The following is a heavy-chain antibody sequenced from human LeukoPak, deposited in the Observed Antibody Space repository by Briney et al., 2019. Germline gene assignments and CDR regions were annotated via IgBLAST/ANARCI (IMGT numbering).Heavy chain of an antibody. J-gene: IGHJ4*02. CDR3: VRSRSYYFDY. CDR1: GFTFSSFS. Sequence: PGGSLRLSCAASGFTFSSFSMDWVRQAPGKGLEWVSSISGSSCYIYYADSVKGRFTISRDNAKNSLYLQMNSLRAEDTALYFCVRSRSYYFDYWGQGTLVTVSS. D-gene: IGHD1-26*01. V-gene: IGHV3-21*04. CDR2: ISGSSCYI.